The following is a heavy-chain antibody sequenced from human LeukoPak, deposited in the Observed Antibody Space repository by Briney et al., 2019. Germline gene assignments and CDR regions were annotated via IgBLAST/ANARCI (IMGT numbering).Heavy chain of an antibody. D-gene: IGHD3-10*01. CDR2: IYSGGST. V-gene: IGHV3-66*01. CDR3: ARVEGGSIWFGELGGMDV. CDR1: GFTVSSNY. J-gene: IGHJ6*02. Sequence: GGSLRLSCAASGFTVSSNYMSWVRQAPGKGLEWVSVIYSGGSTYYADSVKGRFTISRDNSKNTLYLQMNSLRAEDTAVYYCARVEGGSIWFGELGGMDVWGQGTTVTVSS.